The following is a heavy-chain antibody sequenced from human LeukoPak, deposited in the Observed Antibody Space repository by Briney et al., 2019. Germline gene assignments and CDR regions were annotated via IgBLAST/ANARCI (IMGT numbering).Heavy chain of an antibody. CDR2: LSYTGKT. CDR3: SEGYFEPFDH. Sequence: SETLSLTCDVSAVSVSTSHWNWIRQRPGNGLEWIGCLSYTGKTDYNPSRKSRVSISLGSSNNHFSLKLTSVTAADTAVYYCSEGYFEPFDHWGQGILVTVSS. J-gene: IGHJ4*02. V-gene: IGHV4-59*02. D-gene: IGHD2/OR15-2a*01. CDR1: AVSVSTSH.